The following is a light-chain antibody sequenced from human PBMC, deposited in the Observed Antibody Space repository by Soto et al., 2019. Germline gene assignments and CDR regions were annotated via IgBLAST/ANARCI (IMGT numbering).Light chain of an antibody. CDR1: SSDVGGYNY. J-gene: IGLJ1*01. CDR2: EVN. CDR3: SSYGGYNNVV. Sequence: QTVLTQPRSASGTPGQSVTISCTGTSSDVGGYNYVSWLQQHPGKAPKLIIHEVNQRPSGVPDRFSGSKSGNTASLTVSGLQAEDEGTYYCSSYGGYNNVVFGTGTKVTV. V-gene: IGLV2-8*01.